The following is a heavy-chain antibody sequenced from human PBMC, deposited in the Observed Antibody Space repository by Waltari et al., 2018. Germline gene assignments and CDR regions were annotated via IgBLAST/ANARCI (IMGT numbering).Heavy chain of an antibody. Sequence: EVQLVESGGGLVQPGGSLRLSCAASGFTFNSYAMSWVRRGPGRGLEWVSGISGSGGGTYYADSVKGRFTIFRDTSKNTLYLQMTSLRADDTAVYYCATAPGPVTTRFDYWGQGTLVTVSS. D-gene: IGHD4-17*01. CDR2: ISGSGGGT. CDR1: GFTFNSYA. J-gene: IGHJ4*02. CDR3: ATAPGPVTTRFDY. V-gene: IGHV3-23*04.